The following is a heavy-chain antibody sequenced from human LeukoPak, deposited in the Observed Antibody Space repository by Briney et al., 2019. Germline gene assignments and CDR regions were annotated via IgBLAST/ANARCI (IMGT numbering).Heavy chain of an antibody. CDR2: IYPGDSDA. V-gene: IGHV5-51*01. D-gene: IGHD3-16*02. CDR1: GYSFATYW. CDR3: ARQGLRGLIPDAFDI. J-gene: IGHJ3*02. Sequence: GESLKISCKGSGYSFATYWIGWVRQMPGKGLEWMGIIYPGDSDAGYSPSFQGHITISADKSINTAYLQWSSLKASDTAIYYCARQGLRGLIPDAFDIWGQGTMITVSS.